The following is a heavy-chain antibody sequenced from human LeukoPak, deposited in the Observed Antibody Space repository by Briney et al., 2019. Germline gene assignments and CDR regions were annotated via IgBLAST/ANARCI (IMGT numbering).Heavy chain of an antibody. V-gene: IGHV3-48*01. J-gene: IGHJ4*02. CDR2: ISSSSSTM. CDR1: RFSFSDYT. D-gene: IGHD6-19*01. Sequence: QSGGSLRLSCAASRFSFSDYTMSWVRQLPGKGLEWVSYISSSSSTMYYADSVKGRFTISRDNAKNSLYLQMNSLRAEDTAVYYCARDGYSTGWYGRGKDYWGQGTLVTVSS. CDR3: ARDGYSTGWYGRGKDY.